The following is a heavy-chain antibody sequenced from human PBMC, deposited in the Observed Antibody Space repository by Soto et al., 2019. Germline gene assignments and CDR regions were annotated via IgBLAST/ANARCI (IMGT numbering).Heavy chain of an antibody. CDR1: GGSISSYY. D-gene: IGHD2-15*01. CDR2: IYYSGST. J-gene: IGHJ6*02. CDR3: ARDGGCSGGSCYLYYYGMDV. V-gene: IGHV4-59*01. Sequence: LSLTCTVSGGSISSYYWSWIRQPPGKGLEWIGYIYYSGSTNYNPSLKSRVTISVDTSKNQFSLKLSSVTAADTAVYYCARDGGCSGGSCYLYYYGMDVWGQGTTVTVSS.